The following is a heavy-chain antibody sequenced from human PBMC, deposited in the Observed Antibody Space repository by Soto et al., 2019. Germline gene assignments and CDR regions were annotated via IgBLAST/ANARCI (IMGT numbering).Heavy chain of an antibody. D-gene: IGHD5-18*01. V-gene: IGHV3-30*03. CDR2: ISYDGSNK. J-gene: IGHJ5*02. Sequence: GGSLRLSCAASGFTFSSYGMHWVRQAPGKGLEWVAVISYDGSNKYYATSVRGRFTVSRDMSKSTIFLQMNNLRIDDSAIYSCAREGDSHAFRGFDLWGQGTPVTVSS. CDR1: GFTFSSYG. CDR3: AREGDSHAFRGFDL.